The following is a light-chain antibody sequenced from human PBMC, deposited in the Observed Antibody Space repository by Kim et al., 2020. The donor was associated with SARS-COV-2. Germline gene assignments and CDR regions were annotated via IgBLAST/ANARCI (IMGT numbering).Light chain of an antibody. CDR3: QSYDSSLSGSV. CDR1: RSNSGTGYD. CDR2: GDT. V-gene: IGLV1-40*01. Sequence: QRVTISCTGSRSNSGTGYDVHWYQQLPGAAPKLLIYGDTNRPSGVPNRFSGSKSGTSASLAITGLQAEDEADYYCQSYDSSLSGSVFGSGTKVTVL. J-gene: IGLJ1*01.